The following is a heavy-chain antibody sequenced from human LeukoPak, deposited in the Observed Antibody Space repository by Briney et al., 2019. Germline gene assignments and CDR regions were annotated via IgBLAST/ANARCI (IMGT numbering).Heavy chain of an antibody. CDR2: ISSSSSYI. Sequence: GGSLRLSCAASGFTFSSYSMDWVRQAPGKGLEWVSSISSSSSYIYYADSVKGRFTISRDNAKNSLYLQMNSLRAEDTAVYYCARDPAYSGNSGYWGQGTLVTVSS. CDR3: ARDPAYSGNSGY. J-gene: IGHJ4*02. V-gene: IGHV3-21*01. D-gene: IGHD5-12*01. CDR1: GFTFSSYS.